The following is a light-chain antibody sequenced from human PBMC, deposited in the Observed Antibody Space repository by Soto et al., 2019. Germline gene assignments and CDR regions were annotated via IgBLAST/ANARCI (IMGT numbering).Light chain of an antibody. CDR2: AAS. CDR1: QSISTY. CDR3: QQSYSTPRT. V-gene: IGKV1-39*01. J-gene: IGKJ1*01. Sequence: DIQMTQSPSSLSASVGDRVTITCRASQSISTYLNWYQQKPGKAPKLLMYAASSLQSGVPSRFSGSGSGTDFTLTINSLQPEDFATYYCQQSYSTPRTFGQGTKMEIK.